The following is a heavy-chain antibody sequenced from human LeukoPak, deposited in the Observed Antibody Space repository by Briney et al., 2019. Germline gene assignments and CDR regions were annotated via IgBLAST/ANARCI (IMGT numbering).Heavy chain of an antibody. CDR3: AREGGAEGTIDY. CDR1: GFTVSSNY. V-gene: IGHV3-53*01. Sequence: GGSLRLSCAASGFTVSSNYMSWARQAPGKGLEWVSVIYSGGSTYYADSVKGRFTISRDNSKNTPYLQMNSLRAEDTAVYYCAREGGAEGTIDYWGQGTLVTVSS. J-gene: IGHJ4*02. CDR2: IYSGGST. D-gene: IGHD2-8*01.